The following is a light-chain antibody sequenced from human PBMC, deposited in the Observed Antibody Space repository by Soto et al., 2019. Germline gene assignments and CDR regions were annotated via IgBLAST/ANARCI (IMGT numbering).Light chain of an antibody. Sequence: QSALTQPPSASGSPGQSVTISCTGTSSDVGGYNYVSWYQQHPGKAPKFMIYEVSKRPSGVPDRFSGSKSGNTASLTVSGLQAEDEADYYCSSYAGSNTFVFGTGTKLTV. CDR1: SSDVGGYNY. J-gene: IGLJ1*01. CDR2: EVS. CDR3: SSYAGSNTFV. V-gene: IGLV2-8*01.